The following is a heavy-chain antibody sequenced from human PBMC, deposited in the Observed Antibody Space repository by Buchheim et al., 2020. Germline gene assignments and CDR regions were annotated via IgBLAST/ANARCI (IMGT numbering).Heavy chain of an antibody. CDR1: GASIISTNW. V-gene: IGHV4-4*02. Sequence: QVQLQESGPGLVKPSGTLSLTCAVSGASIISTNWWSWVRQSPGKGLEWIGEIYHSGSTVFNPSLRSRVTMLVDKSKNQFSLNLSSVTAADTAVYYCATSWVSYYESSGYYGYFDYWGQGTL. CDR2: IYHSGST. J-gene: IGHJ4*02. D-gene: IGHD3-22*01. CDR3: ATSWVSYYESSGYYGYFDY.